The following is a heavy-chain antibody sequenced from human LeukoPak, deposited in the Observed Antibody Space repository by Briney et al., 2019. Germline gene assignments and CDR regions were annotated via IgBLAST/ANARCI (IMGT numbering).Heavy chain of an antibody. D-gene: IGHD3-22*01. J-gene: IGHJ4*02. CDR3: ARGGSGYDY. Sequence: PSQTLSLTCTVSGGSISSGSYYWSWIRQPAGKGLEWIGRIYTSGSTNYNPSLKSRVTISVDTSKNQFSLKLSSVTAADTAVYYCARGGSGYDYWGQGTLVTVSS. V-gene: IGHV4-61*02. CDR1: GGSISSGSYY. CDR2: IYTSGST.